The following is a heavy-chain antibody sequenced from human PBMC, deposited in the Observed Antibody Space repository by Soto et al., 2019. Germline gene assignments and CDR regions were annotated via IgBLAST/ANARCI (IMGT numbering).Heavy chain of an antibody. D-gene: IGHD3-22*01. CDR2: ISGSGGST. Sequence: GGSLRLSCAASGFTFSSYAMSWVRQAPGKGLEWVSAISGSGGSTYYADSVKGRFTISRDNSKNTLYLQMNSLRAEDTAVYYCAKHERITMIVVVITDAFDIWGQGTMVTVSS. CDR1: GFTFSSYA. CDR3: AKHERITMIVVVITDAFDI. J-gene: IGHJ3*02. V-gene: IGHV3-23*01.